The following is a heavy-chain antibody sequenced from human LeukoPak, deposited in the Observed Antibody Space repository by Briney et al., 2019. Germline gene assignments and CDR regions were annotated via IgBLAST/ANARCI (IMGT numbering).Heavy chain of an antibody. V-gene: IGHV3-9*01. CDR3: ARDRDYNLADPFDH. CDR1: GFSFDEFA. CDR2: INFNGDTS. D-gene: IGHD5-24*01. Sequence: GGSLRLSCAASGFSFDEFAMHWVRQAPGKGLEWVSGINFNGDTSRYAHSVNGRFTISRDNAKKVVHLQMNGLRGEDTALYYCARDRDYNLADPFDHWGQGTLVTVSS. J-gene: IGHJ4*02.